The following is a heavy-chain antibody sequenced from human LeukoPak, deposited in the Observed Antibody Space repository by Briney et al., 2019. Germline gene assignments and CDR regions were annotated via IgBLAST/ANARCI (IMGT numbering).Heavy chain of an antibody. J-gene: IGHJ4*02. V-gene: IGHV3-30*02. Sequence: GGSLRLPCAASGFTFSSYGMHWVRQAPGKGLEWVAFIRYDGSNKYYADSVKGRFTISRDNSKNTLYLQMNSLRAEDTAVYYCAKDQPREYSSGWYYFDYWGQGTLVTVSS. CDR3: AKDQPREYSSGWYYFDY. D-gene: IGHD6-19*01. CDR2: IRYDGSNK. CDR1: GFTFSSYG.